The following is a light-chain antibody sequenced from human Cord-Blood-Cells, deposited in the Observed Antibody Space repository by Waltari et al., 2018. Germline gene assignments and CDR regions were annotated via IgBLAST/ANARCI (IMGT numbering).Light chain of an antibody. V-gene: IGKV1-39*01. CDR3: QQSYSTPFT. Sequence: DIQMTQSLSSLSASVGDRVTITCRASQSISSYLNWYQPKPGKAPKLLIYAASSLQSGVPSRFSGSGSGTDFTLTISSLQPEDFATYYCQQSYSTPFTFGPGTKVDIK. J-gene: IGKJ3*01. CDR1: QSISSY. CDR2: AAS.